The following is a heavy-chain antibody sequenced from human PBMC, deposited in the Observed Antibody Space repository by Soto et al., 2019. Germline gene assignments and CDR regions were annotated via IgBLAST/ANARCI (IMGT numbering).Heavy chain of an antibody. J-gene: IGHJ4*02. Sequence: QVQLVESGGRVVQPGRSLRLSCADSGFTFSNFAMHWVRQTPGKGLEWVAVISNDGTKKDYADSVKGRFTISRDNSKNILYLVMNTLRTEDTAVYYCATIILHYWGQGTLVTVSS. CDR2: ISNDGTKK. D-gene: IGHD3-10*01. CDR1: GFTFSNFA. V-gene: IGHV3-30-3*01. CDR3: ATIILHY.